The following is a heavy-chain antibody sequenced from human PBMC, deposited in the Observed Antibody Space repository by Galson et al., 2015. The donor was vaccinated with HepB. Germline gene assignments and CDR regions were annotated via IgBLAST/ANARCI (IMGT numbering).Heavy chain of an antibody. Sequence: SLRLSCAASGFTFSSYSMNWVRQAPGKGLEWVSYISSSSSTIYYADSVKGRFTISRDNAKNSLYLQMNSLRAEDTAVYYCARENPVPPPGYFDYWGQGTLVTVSS. D-gene: IGHD1-14*01. J-gene: IGHJ4*02. V-gene: IGHV3-48*01. CDR2: ISSSSSTI. CDR3: ARENPVPPPGYFDY. CDR1: GFTFSSYS.